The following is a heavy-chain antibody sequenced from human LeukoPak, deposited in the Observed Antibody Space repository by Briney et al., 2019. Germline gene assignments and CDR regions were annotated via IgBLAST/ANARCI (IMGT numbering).Heavy chain of an antibody. CDR3: ATGEPPPGSGGYRLWSWFDP. CDR1: GYTLTELS. D-gene: IGHD3-10*01. CDR2: FDPEDGET. Sequence: GASVKVSCKVSGYTLTELSMHWVRQAPGKGLEWMGGFDPEDGETIYARKFQGRVTMTEDTSTDTAYMELSSLRSEDTAVYYCATGEPPPGSGGYRLWSWFDPWGQGTLVTVSS. J-gene: IGHJ5*02. V-gene: IGHV1-24*01.